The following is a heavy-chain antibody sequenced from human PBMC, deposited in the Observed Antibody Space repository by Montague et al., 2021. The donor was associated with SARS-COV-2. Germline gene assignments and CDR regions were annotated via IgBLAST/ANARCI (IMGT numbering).Heavy chain of an antibody. V-gene: IGHV6-1*01. CDR3: TSGREGNYNVMDV. CDR2: TYYRSKWYN. Sequence: CAISGDSVSSNSATWNWVRQSPSRGLEWLGRTYYRSKWYNDYAVSVRGRVTINPDTSKNQFSLQLNSVTPEDTAIYYCTSGREGNYNVMDVWGQETTVTVSS. J-gene: IGHJ6*02. CDR1: GDSVSSNSAT. D-gene: IGHD1-1*01.